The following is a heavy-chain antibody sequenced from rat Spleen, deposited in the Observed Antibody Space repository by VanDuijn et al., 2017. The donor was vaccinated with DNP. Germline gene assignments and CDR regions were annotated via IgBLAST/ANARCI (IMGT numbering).Heavy chain of an antibody. CDR2: ISYDGSRT. J-gene: IGHJ2*01. CDR3: ASPYYYFDY. D-gene: IGHD1-1*01. V-gene: IGHV5-7*01. CDR1: GFTFSDYN. Sequence: EVQLVESGGGLVQPGRSLRLSCAASGFTFSDYNMAWVRQAPKKGLEWVATISYDGSRTYYRDSVKGRFTISRDIAISTLYLQMDSLRSEDTATYYCASPYYYFDYWGQGVMVTVSS.